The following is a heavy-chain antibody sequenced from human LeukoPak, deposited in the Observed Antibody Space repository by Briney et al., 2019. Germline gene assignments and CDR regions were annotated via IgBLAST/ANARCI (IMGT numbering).Heavy chain of an antibody. CDR3: AKGEYSSGWTRRGPDAFDI. V-gene: IGHV3-74*01. D-gene: IGHD6-19*01. CDR1: GFSFSVYW. J-gene: IGHJ3*02. CDR2: IKTDGSIT. Sequence: GGSLRLSCAASGFSFSVYWMHWVRQAPGKGPVWVSRIKTDGSITDYADFVKGRFTISRDNAKNTLYLQMNSLRAEDTAVYYCAKGEYSSGWTRRGPDAFDIWGQGTMVTVSS.